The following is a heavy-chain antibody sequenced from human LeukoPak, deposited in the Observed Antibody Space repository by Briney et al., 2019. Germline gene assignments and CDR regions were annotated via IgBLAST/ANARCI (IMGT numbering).Heavy chain of an antibody. D-gene: IGHD2-21*01. J-gene: IGHJ4*02. CDR3: AALTAIAHPFDY. CDR2: IYYSGST. V-gene: IGHV4-59*01. CDR1: GGSISSYY. Sequence: SETLSLTCTVSGGSISSYYWSWIRQPPGKGLEWIGYIYYSGSTNYNPSLKSRVTISVDTSKNQFSLKLSSVTAADTAVYYCAALTAIAHPFDYWGQGTLVTVSS.